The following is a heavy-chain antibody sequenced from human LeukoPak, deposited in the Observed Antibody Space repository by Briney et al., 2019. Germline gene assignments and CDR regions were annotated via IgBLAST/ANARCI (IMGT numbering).Heavy chain of an antibody. J-gene: IGHJ6*03. CDR1: GFTFSSYS. CDR2: ISSSSSYI. Sequence: GGSLRLSCAASGFTFSSYSMNWVRQAPGKGLEWLSSISSSSSYIYYADSVKGRFTISRDNAKNSLYLQMNSLRAEDTAVYYCARAVICSGGSCPYYYYYYMDVWGKGTTVTVSS. D-gene: IGHD2-15*01. V-gene: IGHV3-21*01. CDR3: ARAVICSGGSCPYYYYYYMDV.